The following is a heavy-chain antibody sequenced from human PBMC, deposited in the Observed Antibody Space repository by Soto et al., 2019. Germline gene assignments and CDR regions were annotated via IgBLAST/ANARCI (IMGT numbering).Heavy chain of an antibody. CDR3: ARDRALIFWFGESSWFDP. J-gene: IGHJ5*02. CDR2: INPSGGST. D-gene: IGHD3-10*01. CDR1: GYTFTSYY. V-gene: IGHV1-46*01. Sequence: GASVKVSCKASGYTFTSYYMHWVRQAPGQGLEWMGIINPSGGSTSYAQKFQGRVTMTRDTSTSTVYMELSSLRSEDTAVYYCARDRALIFWFGESSWFDPWGQGTLVTVSS.